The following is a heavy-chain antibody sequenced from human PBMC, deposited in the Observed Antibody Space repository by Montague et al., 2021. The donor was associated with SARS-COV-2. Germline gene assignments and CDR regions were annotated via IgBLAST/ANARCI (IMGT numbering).Heavy chain of an antibody. V-gene: IGHV4-34*01. CDR2: INHSGSA. Sequence: SGTLSLTCAVYGGSFSGYYWNWIRQPPGKGLEWIGEINHSGSAKYNPSLKRRVTISVDTSKNQFSLKLNSVTAADTAVYYCARLGEGVVPAPILGVGPYYSYFYVDVWGKGATVTVSS. CDR3: ARLGEGVVPAPILGVGPYYSYFYVDV. J-gene: IGHJ6*03. D-gene: IGHD2-2*02. CDR1: GGSFSGYY.